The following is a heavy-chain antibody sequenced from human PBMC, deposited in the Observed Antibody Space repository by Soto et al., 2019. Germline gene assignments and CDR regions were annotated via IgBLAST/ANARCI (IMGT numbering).Heavy chain of an antibody. J-gene: IGHJ6*03. CDR2: INPNSGGT. CDR3: ARSIADYYYYLAV. Sequence: ASVKVSCKASGYTFTGYYMHWVRQAPGQGLEWMGWINPNSGGTNYAQKFQGWVTMTRDTSISTAYMELSRLRSDDTAVYYCARSIADYYYYLAVWGKGTSVTGSS. D-gene: IGHD6-6*01. V-gene: IGHV1-2*04. CDR1: GYTFTGYY.